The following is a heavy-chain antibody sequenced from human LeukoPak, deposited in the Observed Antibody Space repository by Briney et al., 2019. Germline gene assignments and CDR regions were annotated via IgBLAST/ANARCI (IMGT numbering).Heavy chain of an antibody. D-gene: IGHD3/OR15-3a*01. CDR3: ARRNDFGI. CDR1: GGSISSYY. V-gene: IGHV4-59*08. CDR2: IYYTGST. Sequence: SETLSLTCTVSGGSISSYYWSWIRQPPGKELEWIGYIYYTGSTSYNPSLESRVTISIDTSKNQFSLKLTSVTAADTAVYYCARRNDFGIWGQGTTVTASS. J-gene: IGHJ6*02.